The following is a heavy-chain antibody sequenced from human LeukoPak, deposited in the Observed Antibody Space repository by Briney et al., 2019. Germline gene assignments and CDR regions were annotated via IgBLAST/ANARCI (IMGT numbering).Heavy chain of an antibody. Sequence: GSSVKVSCKASGGTFSSYAISWVRQAPGQGLEWMGRIIPILGIANYAQKFQGRVTITADKSTSTAYMELSSLRSEDTAVYYCARESFGAGTYYYDSSGYYSDYFDYWGQGTLVTVSS. CDR1: GGTFSSYA. CDR3: ARESFGAGTYYYDSSGYYSDYFDY. CDR2: IIPILGIA. J-gene: IGHJ4*02. D-gene: IGHD3-22*01. V-gene: IGHV1-69*04.